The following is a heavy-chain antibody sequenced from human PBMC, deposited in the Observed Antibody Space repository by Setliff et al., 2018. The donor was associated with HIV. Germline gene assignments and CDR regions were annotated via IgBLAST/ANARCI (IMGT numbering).Heavy chain of an antibody. Sequence: LSLTCTVSGGSISSGGYYWSWIRQHPGKGLEWIGYTYYSGSTYYNPSLKSRVTISVDTSKNQFSLKLSSVTAVDTAVYYCARAAPYYDYVWGSYRHFDYWGQGTLVTVSS. V-gene: IGHV4-31*03. CDR1: GGSISSGGYY. D-gene: IGHD3-16*02. CDR3: ARAAPYYDYVWGSYRHFDY. J-gene: IGHJ4*02. CDR2: TYYSGST.